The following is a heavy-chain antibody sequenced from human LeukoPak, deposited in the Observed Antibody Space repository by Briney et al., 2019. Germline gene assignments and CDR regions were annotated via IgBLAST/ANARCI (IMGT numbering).Heavy chain of an antibody. D-gene: IGHD4-17*01. CDR1: GFTFSSYW. J-gene: IGHJ3*02. Sequence: GGSLRLSCAASGFTFSSYWMSWVRQAPGKGLEWVANIKQGGSEKYYVDSVKGRFTISRDNSKNTLYLQMNSLRAEDTAVYYCAKDGYGDYAFDIWGQGTMVTVSS. CDR3: AKDGYGDYAFDI. V-gene: IGHV3-7*03. CDR2: IKQGGSEK.